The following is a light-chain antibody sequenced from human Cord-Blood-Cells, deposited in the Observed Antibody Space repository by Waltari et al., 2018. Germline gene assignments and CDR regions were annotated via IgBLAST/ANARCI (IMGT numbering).Light chain of an antibody. CDR2: KAS. J-gene: IGKJ1*01. CDR3: QQYNSYSRT. V-gene: IGKV1-5*03. Sequence: DIQMTQSPSTLSASVGDRVTITCRASQSISSWLAWYQQKPGKAPKLLFYKASSLESGVPSRFSGSGCGTEFTLTISSLQPDDFATYYCQQYNSYSRTFGQGTKVEIK. CDR1: QSISSW.